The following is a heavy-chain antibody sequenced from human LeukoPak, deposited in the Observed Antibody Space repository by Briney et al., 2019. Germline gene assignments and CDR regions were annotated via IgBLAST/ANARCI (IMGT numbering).Heavy chain of an antibody. J-gene: IGHJ4*02. Sequence: PSQTLSLTCAISGDSVSSNSAAWNWIRQSPSRGLEWLGRTYYRSKWYNDYAVSVKSRITINPDTSKNQFSLQLNSVTPEDTAVYYCARDRGGLYSSGWYPYYFDYWGQGTLVTVSS. V-gene: IGHV6-1*01. CDR2: TYYRSKWYN. CDR3: ARDRGGLYSSGWYPYYFDY. D-gene: IGHD6-19*01. CDR1: GDSVSSNSAA.